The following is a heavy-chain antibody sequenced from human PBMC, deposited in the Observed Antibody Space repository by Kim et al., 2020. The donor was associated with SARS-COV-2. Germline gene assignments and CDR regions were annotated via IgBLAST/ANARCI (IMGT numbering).Heavy chain of an antibody. J-gene: IGHJ4*02. CDR2: IRQDGSEK. CDR3: TRAGGWC. D-gene: IGHD2-8*01. V-gene: IGHV3-7*03. Sequence: GGSLRLSCAASGLTISSYWMSWVRQAPGKGLEWVANIRQDGSEKYYVDSVKGRFTISRDNSKNSLYLQMNRLRVEDTAVYYCTRAGGWCWGQGSLGTVSS. CDR1: GLTISSYW.